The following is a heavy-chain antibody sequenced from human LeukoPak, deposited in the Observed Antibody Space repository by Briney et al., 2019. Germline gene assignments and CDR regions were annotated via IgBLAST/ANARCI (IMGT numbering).Heavy chain of an antibody. V-gene: IGHV3-30*02. Sequence: GGSLRLSCAVSGFDLSRNGMHWVRQAPGKGLEWVSFIRYDGSKTFYGDSVTGRFTISRDNSKNTLYLQMNSLRAEDTAVYYCARDFGDVNSNYYYIPEYWGQGVLVTVSS. CDR3: ARDFGDVNSNYYYIPEY. D-gene: IGHD3-22*01. CDR1: GFDLSRNG. CDR2: IRYDGSKT. J-gene: IGHJ4*02.